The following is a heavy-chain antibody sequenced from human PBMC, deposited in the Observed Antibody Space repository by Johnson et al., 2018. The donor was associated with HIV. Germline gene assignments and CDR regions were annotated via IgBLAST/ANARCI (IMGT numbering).Heavy chain of an antibody. CDR1: GFTFSSYG. CDR2: ISFAGVKK. Sequence: QVQLVESGGGVVQPGRSLRLSCEASGFTFSSYGMAWVRQAPGKGLEWVTVISFAGVKKYYADSVKGRFTISRDNSKNTVYLQMNSLRAEDTAVYYCAKRVHSYGYAGAFDIWGQGTMVTVSS. D-gene: IGHD5-18*01. CDR3: AKRVHSYGYAGAFDI. V-gene: IGHV3-30*18. J-gene: IGHJ3*02.